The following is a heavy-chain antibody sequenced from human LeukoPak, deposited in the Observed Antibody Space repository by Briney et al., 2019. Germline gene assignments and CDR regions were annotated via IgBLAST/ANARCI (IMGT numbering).Heavy chain of an antibody. Sequence: SGPTLVNPTQTLTLTCTFSGFSLSTSGVGVGWIRQPPGKAPERLAVIYWDDDKRFSPSLKTRLTITKDTPKNQVVLTMTNMDPVDTATYYCARRGDYRNYFDYWGQGTLVTVSS. D-gene: IGHD4-17*01. CDR1: GFSLSTSGVG. CDR3: ARRGDYRNYFDY. V-gene: IGHV2-5*02. J-gene: IGHJ4*02. CDR2: IYWDDDK.